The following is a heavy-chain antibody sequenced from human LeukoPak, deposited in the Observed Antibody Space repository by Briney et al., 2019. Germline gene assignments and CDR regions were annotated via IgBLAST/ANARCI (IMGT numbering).Heavy chain of an antibody. D-gene: IGHD5/OR15-5a*01. CDR1: GGTFSSYA. V-gene: IGHV1-69*13. CDR2: IIPIFGTA. CDR3: ARGVPHYYYYYMDV. J-gene: IGHJ6*03. Sequence: SVTVSCKASGGTFSSYAISWVRQAPGQGLEWMGGIIPIFGTANYAQKFQGRVTITADESTSTAYMELSSLRSEDTAVYYCARGVPHYYYYYMDVWGKGTTVTISS.